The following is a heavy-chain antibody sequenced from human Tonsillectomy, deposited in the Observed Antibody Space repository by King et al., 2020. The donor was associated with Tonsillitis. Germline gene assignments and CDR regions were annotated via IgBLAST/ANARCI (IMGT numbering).Heavy chain of an antibody. CDR3: ARDLKEVGATQIDY. J-gene: IGHJ4*02. V-gene: IGHV3-74*01. Sequence: QLVESGGDLVQPGGSLRLSCAASGFSFSIYWMHWVRQAPGKGLVWVSRINSDGSSTNYADSVKGRFTISRDNAKNTLYLQMNILRAEDSAVYYCARDLKEVGATQIDYWGQGTLVTVSS. CDR1: GFSFSIYW. D-gene: IGHD1-26*01. CDR2: INSDGSST.